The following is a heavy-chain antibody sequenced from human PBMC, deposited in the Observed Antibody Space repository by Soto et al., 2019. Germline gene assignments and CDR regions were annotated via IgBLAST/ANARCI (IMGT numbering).Heavy chain of an antibody. Sequence: SVKVSCKASGGTFSSYAISWARQAPGQGLEWMGGIIPIFGTANYAQKFQGRVTITADESTSTAYMELSSLRSEDKAVYYCARNYYYDSSGYYYFDYWGQGTLVTVSS. D-gene: IGHD3-22*01. CDR1: GGTFSSYA. J-gene: IGHJ4*02. V-gene: IGHV1-69*13. CDR2: IIPIFGTA. CDR3: ARNYYYDSSGYYYFDY.